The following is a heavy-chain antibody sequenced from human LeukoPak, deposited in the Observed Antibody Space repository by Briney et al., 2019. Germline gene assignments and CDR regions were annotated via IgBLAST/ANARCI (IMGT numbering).Heavy chain of an antibody. J-gene: IGHJ5*02. V-gene: IGHV4-34*01. CDR2: INHSGST. CDR1: GGSFSGYY. CDR3: ARGARFSIWFDL. D-gene: IGHD2-2*01. Sequence: SETLSLTCAVYGGSFSGYYWSWIRQPPGKGLEWIGEINHSGSTNYNPSLKSRVTISVDTSKNQFSLKLSSVTAADTAVYYCARGARFSIWFDLWGQGTLVTVSS.